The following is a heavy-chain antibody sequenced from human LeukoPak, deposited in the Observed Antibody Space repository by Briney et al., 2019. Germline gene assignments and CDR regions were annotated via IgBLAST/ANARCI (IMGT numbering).Heavy chain of an antibody. V-gene: IGHV3-23*01. Sequence: GGSLRLSCAASGVTFSSYAMSWVRQAPGKGLEWVSAICGSGGSTYYADFVKGRFAIASDNSKHTLQLQRNSLRADDTAGYYVASPGGVPTPDPWGQGTLVTVSS. CDR1: GVTFSSYA. CDR2: ICGSGGST. CDR3: ASPGGVPTPDP. D-gene: IGHD3-16*01. J-gene: IGHJ5*02.